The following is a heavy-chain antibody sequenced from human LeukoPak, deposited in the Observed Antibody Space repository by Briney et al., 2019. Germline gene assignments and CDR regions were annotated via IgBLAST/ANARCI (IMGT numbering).Heavy chain of an antibody. CDR2: ISSSGSTI. D-gene: IGHD1-26*01. V-gene: IGHV3-11*04. J-gene: IGHJ4*02. CDR3: AREGATTAFDY. CDR1: GFTVSSNY. Sequence: GGSLRLSCAASGFTVSSNYMSWVRQAPGKGLEWVSYISSSGSTIYYADSVKGRFTISRDNAKNSLYLQMNSLRTEDTAVYYCAREGATTAFDYWGQGTLVTVSS.